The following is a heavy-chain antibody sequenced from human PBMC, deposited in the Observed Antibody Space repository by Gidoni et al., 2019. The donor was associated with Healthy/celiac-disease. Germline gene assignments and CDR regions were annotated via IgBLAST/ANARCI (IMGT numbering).Heavy chain of an antibody. J-gene: IGHJ4*02. Sequence: EVQLLESGGGLLQPGGSLRPSCAASGFTFSCSSIRWVRQAPGKGLEWVSAISGRGGSTYYADSVRGRFTISRDNSKNTLYLQMNSLRAEDTAVYYCAKGNLLRITTAPIDYWGQGTLVTVSS. CDR3: AKGNLLRITTAPIDY. D-gene: IGHD3-10*01. V-gene: IGHV3-23*01. CDR2: ISGRGGST. CDR1: GFTFSCSS.